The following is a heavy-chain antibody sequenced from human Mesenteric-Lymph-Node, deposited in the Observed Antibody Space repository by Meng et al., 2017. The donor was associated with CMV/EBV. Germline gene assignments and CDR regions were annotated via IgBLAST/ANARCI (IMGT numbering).Heavy chain of an antibody. CDR2: IRFDGSNK. CDR1: GYTFTGYY. J-gene: IGHJ4*02. D-gene: IGHD6-13*01. CDR3: AKAHESSSWTTDY. Sequence: SCKASGYTFTGYYMHWVRQAPGKGLEWVALIRFDGSNKYYADSVKGRFTISRDNSDSTLYLQMNSLRAEDTAVYYCAKAHESSSWTTDYWGQGTLVTVSS. V-gene: IGHV3-30*02.